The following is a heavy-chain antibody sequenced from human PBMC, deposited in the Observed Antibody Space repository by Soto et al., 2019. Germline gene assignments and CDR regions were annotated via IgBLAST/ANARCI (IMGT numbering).Heavy chain of an antibody. J-gene: IGHJ4*02. CDR2: INPDGSST. V-gene: IGHV3-74*01. Sequence: EVQLAESGGGLVQPGGSLRLSCAATGFTFSNYWMHWVRQVPGRGLVWVSRINPDGSSTNYADSVKGRFTMSRDNAKNMVYLEMNSLRAEDTAVYYCARDNGNSYWGQGIRVTVSS. CDR3: ARDNGNSY. CDR1: GFTFSNYW. D-gene: IGHD1-7*01.